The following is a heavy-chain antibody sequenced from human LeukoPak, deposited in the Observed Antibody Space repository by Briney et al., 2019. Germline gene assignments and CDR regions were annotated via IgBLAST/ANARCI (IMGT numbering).Heavy chain of an antibody. D-gene: IGHD3-22*01. Sequence: ASVKVSCKASGYTFTSYGISWVRQAPGQGLEWMGWISAYNGNTNYAQKLQGRVTMTTDTSTSTAYMELRSLRSEDTAVYYCAREHYYDSSGYDSFDYWGQRTLVTVSS. CDR2: ISAYNGNT. CDR1: GYTFTSYG. CDR3: AREHYYDSSGYDSFDY. V-gene: IGHV1-18*01. J-gene: IGHJ4*02.